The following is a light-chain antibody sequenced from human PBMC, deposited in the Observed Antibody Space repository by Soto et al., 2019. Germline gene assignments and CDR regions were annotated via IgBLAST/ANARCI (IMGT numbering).Light chain of an antibody. CDR1: QSVDTW. CDR2: KAS. J-gene: IGKJ1*01. V-gene: IGKV1-5*03. Sequence: DIQMTQSPSTLSASIGDRVTITCRASQSVDTWLAWYQQKPGKAPKLLIYKASSLQTWVPSRFSGSGSGTEFTLNISSLQPDDFATYYCQHYNDYSRMFGQGTKVEIK. CDR3: QHYNDYSRM.